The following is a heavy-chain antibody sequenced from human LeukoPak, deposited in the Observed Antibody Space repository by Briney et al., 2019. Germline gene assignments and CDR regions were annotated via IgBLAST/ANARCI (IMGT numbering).Heavy chain of an antibody. CDR2: IIPIFGTA. Sequence: ASVKVSCKASGGTFSSYAISWVRQAPGQGLEWMGGIIPIFGTANYAQKFQGRVTITADESTSTAYMELSSLRSEDTAVYYCASHNSNSWYGYFQHWGQGTLVTVSS. V-gene: IGHV1-69*13. CDR1: GGTFSSYA. D-gene: IGHD6-13*01. CDR3: ASHNSNSWYGYFQH. J-gene: IGHJ1*01.